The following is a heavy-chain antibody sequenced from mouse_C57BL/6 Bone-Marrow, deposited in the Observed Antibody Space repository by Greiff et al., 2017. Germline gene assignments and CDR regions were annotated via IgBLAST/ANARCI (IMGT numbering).Heavy chain of an antibody. CDR1: GYTFTSYW. CDR3: AGCEGLQFAY. J-gene: IGHJ3*01. Sequence: QVQLKQSGAELAKPGASVKLSCKASGYTFTSYWIHWVKQRPGQGLEWIGYINPSSGYTKYNQKFKDKATLTADKSSSTAYMQLSSLTYDDSAVYYCAGCEGLQFAYWGQGTLLTVSA. V-gene: IGHV1-7*01. CDR2: INPSSGYT.